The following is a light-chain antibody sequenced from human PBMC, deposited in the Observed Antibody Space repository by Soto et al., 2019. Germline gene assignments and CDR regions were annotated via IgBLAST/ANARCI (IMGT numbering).Light chain of an antibody. CDR3: LQSLQTSPET. CDR1: QSLLHSNGYNY. V-gene: IGKV2-28*01. J-gene: IGKJ2*01. Sequence: DMVMTQSPLALPVTPGEPASISCRSSQSLLHSNGYNYLDWYLQKPGQSPQLLIYLGSNRASGVPDRFSGSGSGTDFTLKISRVEAEDVGVYYCLQSLQTSPETFGQGTKLEIK. CDR2: LGS.